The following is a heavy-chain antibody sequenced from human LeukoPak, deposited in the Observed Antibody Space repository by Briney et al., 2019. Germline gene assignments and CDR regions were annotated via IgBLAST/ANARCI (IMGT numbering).Heavy chain of an antibody. CDR3: ASPRIQLWLRNYYYMDV. V-gene: IGHV3-23*01. J-gene: IGHJ6*03. CDR2: ISGSGGST. CDR1: GFTFSSYA. D-gene: IGHD5-18*01. Sequence: GGSLRLCCAASGFTFSSYAMSWVRQAPGKGLEWVSAISGSGGSTYYADSVKGRFTISRDNSKNTLYLQMNSLRAEDTAVYYCASPRIQLWLRNYYYMDVWGKGTTVTVSS.